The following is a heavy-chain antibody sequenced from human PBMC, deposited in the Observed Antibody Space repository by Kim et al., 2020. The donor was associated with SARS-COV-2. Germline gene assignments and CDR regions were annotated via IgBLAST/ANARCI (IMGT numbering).Heavy chain of an antibody. Sequence: GGSLRLSCAASGFTFSSYGMHWVRQAPGKGLEWVAVISYDGSNKYYADSVKGRFTISRDNSKNTLYLQMNSLRAEDTAVYYCAKGSCGGDCYEVFDYWGQGTLVTVSS. D-gene: IGHD2-21*02. CDR3: AKGSCGGDCYEVFDY. V-gene: IGHV3-30*18. CDR1: GFTFSSYG. J-gene: IGHJ4*02. CDR2: ISYDGSNK.